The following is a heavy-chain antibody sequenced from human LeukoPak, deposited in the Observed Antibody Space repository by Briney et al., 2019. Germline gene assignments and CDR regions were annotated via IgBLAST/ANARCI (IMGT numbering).Heavy chain of an antibody. CDR1: GGSISSSSYY. V-gene: IGHV4-39*07. Sequence: SETLSLTCTVSGGSISSSSYYWGWIRQPPGKGLEWIGSIYYSGSTYYNPSLKSRVTISVDTSKHQFSLKLSSVTAADTAVYYCAGTYYDILTGYYSSENWFDPWGQGTLVTVSS. J-gene: IGHJ5*02. CDR3: AGTYYDILTGYYSSENWFDP. CDR2: IYYSGST. D-gene: IGHD3-9*01.